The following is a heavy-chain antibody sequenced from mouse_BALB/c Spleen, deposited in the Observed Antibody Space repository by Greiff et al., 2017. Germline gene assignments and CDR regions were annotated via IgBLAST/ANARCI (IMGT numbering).Heavy chain of an antibody. J-gene: IGHJ3*01. CDR1: GYSITSGYY. Sequence: EVKLQESGPGLVKPSQSLSLTCSVTGYSITSGYYWNWIRQFPGNKLEWMGYISYDGSNNYNPSLKNRISITRDTSKNQFFLKLNSVTTEDTATYYCARGGTATAFAYWGQGTLVTVSA. V-gene: IGHV3-6*02. D-gene: IGHD1-2*01. CDR2: ISYDGSN. CDR3: ARGGTATAFAY.